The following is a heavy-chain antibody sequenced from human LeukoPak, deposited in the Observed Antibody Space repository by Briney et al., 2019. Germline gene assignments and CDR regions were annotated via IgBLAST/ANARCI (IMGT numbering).Heavy chain of an antibody. V-gene: IGHV3-20*01. CDR3: ARGNSNFDY. D-gene: IGHD3-10*01. J-gene: IGHJ4*02. CDR2: IHRNVGST. CDR1: GFTSDDYG. Sequence: PGGSLRLSCAASGFTSDDYGMSWVRQAPGRGLEWVSGIHRNVGSTGYADSVKGRFTISRDTAKNSLYLQMNSLRAEDTALYHCARGNSNFDYWGQGTLVTVSS.